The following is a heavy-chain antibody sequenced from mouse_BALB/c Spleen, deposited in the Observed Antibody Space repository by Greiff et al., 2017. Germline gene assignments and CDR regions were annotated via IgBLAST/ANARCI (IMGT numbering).Heavy chain of an antibody. CDR2: ISYSGST. J-gene: IGHJ2*01. CDR3: AYYGSSFFDY. D-gene: IGHD1-1*01. Sequence: DVQLQESGPGLVKPSQSLSLTCTVTGYSITSDYAWNWIRQFPGNKLEWMGYISYSGSTSYNPSLKSRISITRDTSKNQFFLQLNSVTTEDTATYYCAYYGSSFFDYWGQGTTLTVSS. V-gene: IGHV3-2*02. CDR1: GYSITSDYA.